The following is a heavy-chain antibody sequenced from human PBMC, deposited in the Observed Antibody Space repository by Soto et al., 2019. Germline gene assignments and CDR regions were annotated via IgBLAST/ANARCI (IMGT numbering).Heavy chain of an antibody. Sequence: EVQLVESGGGLVQPGRSLRLSCAASGFTFDDYAMHWVRQAPGKGLEWVSGISWNSGSIGYADSVKGRFTISRDNAKNSLYLQMNRLRAEDTALYYCAKDGQAVAGYYGMDVWGQGTTVTVSS. D-gene: IGHD6-19*01. CDR1: GFTFDDYA. J-gene: IGHJ6*02. V-gene: IGHV3-9*01. CDR3: AKDGQAVAGYYGMDV. CDR2: ISWNSGSI.